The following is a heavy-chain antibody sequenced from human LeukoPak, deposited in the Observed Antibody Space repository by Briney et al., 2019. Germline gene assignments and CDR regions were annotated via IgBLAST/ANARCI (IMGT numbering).Heavy chain of an antibody. J-gene: IGHJ4*02. Sequence: KTSETLSLTGAGYGGSFSGYHWSWIRQPPGKGLEWIGEINHSGSTNYNPPLKSRVTISVDTSKNQFSLKLSSVTAADTAVYYCALLGTNYDFWSGYYSADYWGQGTLVTVSS. D-gene: IGHD3-3*01. V-gene: IGHV4-34*01. CDR3: ALLGTNYDFWSGYYSADY. CDR2: INHSGST. CDR1: GGSFSGYH.